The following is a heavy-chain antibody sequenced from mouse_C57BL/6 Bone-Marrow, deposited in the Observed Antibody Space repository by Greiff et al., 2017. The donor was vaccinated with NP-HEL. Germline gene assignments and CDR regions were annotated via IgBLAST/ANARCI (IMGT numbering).Heavy chain of an antibody. CDR3: ARLGPLAY. V-gene: IGHV5-6*01. CDR1: GFTFSSYG. Sequence: EVQGVESGGDLVKPGGSLKLSCAASGFTFSSYGMSWVRQTPDKRLEWVATISSGGSYTYYPDSVKGRFTISRDNAKNTLYLQMSSLKSEDTAMYYCARLGPLAYWGQGTLVTVSA. CDR2: ISSGGSYT. J-gene: IGHJ3*01.